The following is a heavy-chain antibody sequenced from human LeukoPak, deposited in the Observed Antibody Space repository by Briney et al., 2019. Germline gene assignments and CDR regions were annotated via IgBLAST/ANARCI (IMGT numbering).Heavy chain of an antibody. V-gene: IGHV3-21*01. Sequence: PGGSLRLSCAASGFTFSSYSMNWVRQAPGKGLEWVSSISSSSSYIYYADSVKGRFTISRDNAKNSLYLQMNSLRAEDTAVYYCAREGSSWDGSYYYYMDVWGKGTTVTVSS. J-gene: IGHJ6*03. CDR2: ISSSSSYI. CDR3: AREGSSWDGSYYYYMDV. CDR1: GFTFSSYS. D-gene: IGHD6-13*01.